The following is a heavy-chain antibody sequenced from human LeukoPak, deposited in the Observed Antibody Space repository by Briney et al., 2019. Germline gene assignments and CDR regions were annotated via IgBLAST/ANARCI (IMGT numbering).Heavy chain of an antibody. CDR1: GYTFTSYG. CDR2: ISAYNGNT. D-gene: IGHD6-19*01. J-gene: IGHJ4*02. Sequence: ASVKVSCKASGYTFTSYGISWVRQAPGQGLEWMGXISAYNGNTNYAQKLQGRVTMTTDTSTSTAYMELRSLRSDDTAVYYCARDRLAVAGQEGFDYWGQGTLVTVSS. CDR3: ARDRLAVAGQEGFDY. V-gene: IGHV1-18*01.